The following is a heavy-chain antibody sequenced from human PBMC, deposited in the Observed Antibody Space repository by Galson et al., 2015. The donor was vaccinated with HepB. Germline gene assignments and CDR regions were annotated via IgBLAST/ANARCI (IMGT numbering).Heavy chain of an antibody. J-gene: IGHJ6*02. CDR2: ISGNSAYT. Sequence: SLRLSCATSGFGFSDFYMTWIRQVPGKGLEWLAYISGNSAYTAYADSVKGRFTISRDNAKKSLYLQMDSLRAEDTAIYFCASAPSSIFGMVGRYYGMDVWGQGTTVTVSS. D-gene: IGHD3-3*02. V-gene: IGHV3-11*06. CDR3: ASAPSSIFGMVGRYYGMDV. CDR1: GFGFSDFY.